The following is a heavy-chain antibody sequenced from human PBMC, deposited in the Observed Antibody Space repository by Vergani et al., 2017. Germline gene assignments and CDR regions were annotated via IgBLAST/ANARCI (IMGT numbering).Heavy chain of an antibody. CDR1: GYTFTGYY. Sequence: QVQLVQSGAEVKKPGASVKVSCKASGYTFTGYYMHWVRQAPGQGLEWMGWINPNSGGTNYAQKFQGRVTMTRDTSISTAYMELSRLRSDDTAVYYCARYFCSGGSCYWGWFDPWGQGTLVTVSS. CDR2: INPNSGGT. J-gene: IGHJ5*02. CDR3: ARYFCSGGSCYWGWFDP. V-gene: IGHV1-2*02. D-gene: IGHD2-15*01.